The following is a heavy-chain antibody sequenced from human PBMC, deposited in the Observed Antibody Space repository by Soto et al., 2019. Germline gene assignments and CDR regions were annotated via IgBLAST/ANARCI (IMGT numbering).Heavy chain of an antibody. J-gene: IGHJ6*02. CDR3: ARLKGSGKSYYYYGMDV. V-gene: IGHV3-33*01. CDR1: GFTFSSYG. D-gene: IGHD3-10*01. Sequence: GSRNLSCSASGFTFSSYGMHWVRRAPGKGLEWLAVIWYDGSNKYYADSVKGRFTISRDNSKNTLYLQMNSLRAEDTAVYYCARLKGSGKSYYYYGMDVWGQGTTVTVSS. CDR2: IWYDGSNK.